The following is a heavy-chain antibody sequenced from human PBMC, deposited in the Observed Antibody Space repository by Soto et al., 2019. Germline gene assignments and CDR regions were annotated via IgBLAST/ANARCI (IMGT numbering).Heavy chain of an antibody. D-gene: IGHD6-13*01. J-gene: IGHJ5*02. V-gene: IGHV3-48*01. CDR2: ISSSSSTI. Sequence: GGSLRLSCAASGFTFSSYSMNWVRQAPGKGLEWVSYISSSSSTIYYADSVKGRFTISRDNAKNSLYLQMNSLGAEDTAVYYCARHPERIAQIGWFDPWGQGTLVTSPQ. CDR3: ARHPERIAQIGWFDP. CDR1: GFTFSSYS.